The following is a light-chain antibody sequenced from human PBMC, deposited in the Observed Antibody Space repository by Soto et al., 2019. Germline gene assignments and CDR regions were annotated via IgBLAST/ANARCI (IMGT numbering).Light chain of an antibody. Sequence: QSVLTQPASVSGSLGQSITISCTGTTRDIAGYNYISWYQQLPGKAPKLMIYQVTIRPSGISNRFSGSKSGNTASLTISGLQDEDEADYYCTSFSSSTSLYVLGTGTKVTVL. CDR3: TSFSSSTSLYV. J-gene: IGLJ1*01. CDR2: QVT. V-gene: IGLV2-14*01. CDR1: TRDIAGYNY.